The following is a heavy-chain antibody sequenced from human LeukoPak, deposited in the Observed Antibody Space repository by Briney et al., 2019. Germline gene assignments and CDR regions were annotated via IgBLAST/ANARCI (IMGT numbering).Heavy chain of an antibody. Sequence: VRQAPGKXLEWVAVIPYDGSNKYYADSVKGRFTISRDNSKNTLYLQMNSLRAEDTAVYYCARGGGEWLRFPVDYWGQGTLVTVSS. J-gene: IGHJ4*02. CDR3: ARGGGEWLRFPVDY. D-gene: IGHD5-12*01. V-gene: IGHV3-30*04. CDR2: IPYDGSNK.